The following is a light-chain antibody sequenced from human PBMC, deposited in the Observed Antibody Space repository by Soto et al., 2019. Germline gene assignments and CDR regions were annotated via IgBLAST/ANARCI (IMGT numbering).Light chain of an antibody. J-gene: IGKJ1*01. V-gene: IGKV3-20*01. CDR3: QQYNSYSWT. Sequence: EIVLTHSPCTLSLSRGERATLSCRSSQSVSSNYLAWYQQKPGQAPRLLIYGASSRATGIPDRFSGSGSGTEFTLTISSLQPDDFATYYCQQYNSYSWTFGQGTKVDIK. CDR1: QSVSSNY. CDR2: GAS.